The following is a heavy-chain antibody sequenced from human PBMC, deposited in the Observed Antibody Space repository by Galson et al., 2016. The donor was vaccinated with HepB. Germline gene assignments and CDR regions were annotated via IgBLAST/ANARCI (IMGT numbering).Heavy chain of an antibody. CDR1: GFTFNSYA. Sequence: SLRLSCAASGFTFNSYAMHWVRQAPGKAPEWVAVISYDGRKKYYADSVKGRFIISRDNSKNTLYLQMNSLRVEDTAVYYCARGGNYGYTWGLGTLVTVSS. J-gene: IGHJ4*02. CDR2: ISYDGRKK. D-gene: IGHD1-26*01. V-gene: IGHV3-30*14. CDR3: ARGGNYGYT.